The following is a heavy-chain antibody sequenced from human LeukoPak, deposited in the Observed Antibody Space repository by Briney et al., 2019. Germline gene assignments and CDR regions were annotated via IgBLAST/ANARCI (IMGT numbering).Heavy chain of an antibody. CDR3: FAGNYYDSSGYFPDDY. D-gene: IGHD3-22*01. CDR1: GFTFSSYA. J-gene: IGHJ4*02. Sequence: GGSLRLSCAASGFTFSSYAMNWVRQAPGKGLEWVSYISSSGSTIYYADSVKGRFTISRDNAKNSLYLQMNSLRAEDTAVYYCFAGNYYDSSGYFPDDYWGQGTLVTVSS. V-gene: IGHV3-48*03. CDR2: ISSSGSTI.